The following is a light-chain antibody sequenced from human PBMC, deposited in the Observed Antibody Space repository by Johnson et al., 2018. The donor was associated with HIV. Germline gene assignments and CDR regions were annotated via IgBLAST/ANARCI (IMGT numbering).Light chain of an antibody. Sequence: QSVLTQPPSVSAAPGQMVTISCSGSSSNIGNNYVSWYQQLPGTAPKLLIYENNKRPSGIPDRFSGSKSGTSATLGIPGLQPGDEADYYCGTWYSSLSAHYVFGTGTKITVL. CDR3: GTWYSSLSAHYV. V-gene: IGLV1-51*02. J-gene: IGLJ1*01. CDR1: SSNIGNNY. CDR2: ENN.